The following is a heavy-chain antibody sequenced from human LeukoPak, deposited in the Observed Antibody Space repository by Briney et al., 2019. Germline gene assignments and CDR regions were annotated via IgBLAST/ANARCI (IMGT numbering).Heavy chain of an antibody. V-gene: IGHV3-21*01. Sequence: GGSLRLSCAASGFTFSSYSMNWVRQAPGKGLEWVSSISSSSSYIYYADSVKGRFTISRDNAKNSLYLQMNSLRAEDTAVYYCAMSLYDFWSGSWFDPWGQGTLVTVSS. CDR3: AMSLYDFWSGSWFDP. D-gene: IGHD3-3*01. CDR1: GFTFSSYS. CDR2: ISSSSSYI. J-gene: IGHJ5*02.